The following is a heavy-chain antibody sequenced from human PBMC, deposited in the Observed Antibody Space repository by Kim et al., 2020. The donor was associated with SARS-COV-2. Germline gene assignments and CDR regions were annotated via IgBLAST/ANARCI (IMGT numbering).Heavy chain of an antibody. Sequence: GGSLRLSCAASGFTFSDSPIHWVRQASGKGLEWVGRIRSKVYSYATSYAASVKGRFTISRDDSESMAYLQMNSLKTEDTAVYYCTRSPGTTLAFWAAFDVWGQGKMVTVSS. J-gene: IGHJ3*01. CDR1: GFTFSDSP. CDR3: TRSPGTTLAFWAAFDV. D-gene: IGHD1-1*01. CDR2: IRSKVYSYAT. V-gene: IGHV3-73*01.